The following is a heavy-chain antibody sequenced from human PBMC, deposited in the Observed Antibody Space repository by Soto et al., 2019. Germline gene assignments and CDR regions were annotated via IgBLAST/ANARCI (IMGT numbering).Heavy chain of an antibody. CDR2: IYYSGTS. V-gene: IGHV4-59*04. CDR3: ARLQCTSPGCVPLAP. Sequence: SETLSLTCTVSGGSITNYYWSWVRQPPGKGLEWIGSIYYSGTSSYNPSLESRVTMSVDTSKKQLSLRLRSVTATDTAVYYCARLQCTSPGCVPLAPWGHGTLVTVSS. D-gene: IGHD2-8*01. J-gene: IGHJ5*02. CDR1: GGSITNYY.